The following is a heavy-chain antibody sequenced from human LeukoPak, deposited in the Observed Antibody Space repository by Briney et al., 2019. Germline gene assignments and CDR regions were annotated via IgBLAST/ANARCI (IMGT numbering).Heavy chain of an antibody. V-gene: IGHV3-23*01. J-gene: IGHJ4*02. CDR2: ISGSGDST. D-gene: IGHD2-2*01. CDR3: AKDWLCAY. Sequence: GGSLRLSCAASGFTFSSDAMNWVRQAPGKGLEWVSTISGSGDSTYYADSVKGRFTISRDNSKNMLYLQMTSLRAEDTAIYYGAKDWLCAYWGQGTLVSVSS. CDR1: GFTFSSDA.